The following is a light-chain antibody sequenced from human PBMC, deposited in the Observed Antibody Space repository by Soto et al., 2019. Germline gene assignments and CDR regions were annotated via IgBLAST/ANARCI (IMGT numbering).Light chain of an antibody. J-gene: IGKJ1*01. CDR3: HQTAGSRTWT. V-gene: IGKV1-39*01. CDR1: QTIRYS. CDR2: DAS. Sequence: DIQTTQSPSSLSASVGDKVTITCRASQTIRYSLNWYQQKPGKAPKVLIYDASTLQSGVPPRFSGSGSGTDFALTISGLQPEDFATYYCHQTAGSRTWTFGQGTRVE.